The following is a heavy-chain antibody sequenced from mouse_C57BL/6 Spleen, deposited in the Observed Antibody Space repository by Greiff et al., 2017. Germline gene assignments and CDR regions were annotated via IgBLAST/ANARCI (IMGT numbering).Heavy chain of an antibody. V-gene: IGHV1-80*01. Sequence: QVQLQQSGAELVKPGASVKISCKASGYAFSSYWMNWVKQRPGKGLEWIGQIYPGDGDTNDNGKFKGKATLTADKSSSTAYMQLSSLTSEDSAVYFCARSSTRGFAMDYWGQGTSVTVSS. CDR1: GYAFSSYW. CDR3: ARSSTRGFAMDY. J-gene: IGHJ4*01. CDR2: IYPGDGDT.